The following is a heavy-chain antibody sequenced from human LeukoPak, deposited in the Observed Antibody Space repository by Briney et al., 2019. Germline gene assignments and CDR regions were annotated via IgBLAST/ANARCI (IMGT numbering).Heavy chain of an antibody. CDR1: GFTFSNYW. V-gene: IGHV3-7*01. Sequence: PGGSLRLSCVFSGFTFSNYWMKWVRQAPGKGLEWVASINEDGSGKYSMGSVKDRVTISRDNAKNSLDLQINSLTVEDTAIYYCVRDDGDVWGKGTTVTVSS. J-gene: IGHJ6*04. CDR2: INEDGSGK. CDR3: VRDDGDV.